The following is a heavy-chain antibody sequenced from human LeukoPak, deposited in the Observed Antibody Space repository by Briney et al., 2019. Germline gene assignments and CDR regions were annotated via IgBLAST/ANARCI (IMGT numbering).Heavy chain of an antibody. CDR2: INHSGAT. CDR1: GGSFSTFY. CDR3: ASSYYA. Sequence: PSETLSLTCGVSGGSFSTFYWSWIRQPPGKGLEWIGEINHSGATSYNPFLKSRVNISVDTSNNQFSPKLTSVTAADSAVYYCASSYYAWGQGTLVTVSS. V-gene: IGHV4-34*01. J-gene: IGHJ5*02. D-gene: IGHD3-10*01.